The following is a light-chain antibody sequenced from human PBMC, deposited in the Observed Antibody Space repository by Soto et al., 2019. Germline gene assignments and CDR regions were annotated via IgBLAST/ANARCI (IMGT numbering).Light chain of an antibody. J-gene: IGKJ1*01. CDR2: GAS. CDR1: QSVSST. Sequence: EIVMTQSPATLSVSPGERATLSCRASQSVSSTLAWYQQKPGQAPRLLIYGASTRATDIPARFSGSGSGTEFTLTISSLQSEDFAVYNCQQYYNWPRTFGQGTKVEIK. V-gene: IGKV3-15*01. CDR3: QQYYNWPRT.